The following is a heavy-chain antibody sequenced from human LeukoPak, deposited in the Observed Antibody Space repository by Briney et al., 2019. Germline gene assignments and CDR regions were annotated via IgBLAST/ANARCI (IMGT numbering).Heavy chain of an antibody. D-gene: IGHD2-21*02. Sequence: PGGSLRLSCAASGFTLSSYAMSWLRQAPGKGLEYLSAISSSGDDTLYADSVKGRFTISRDNSKNTLYLQMSSLRAEDTAVYYCAKRTEEGRAYCGDNCIEYFQHWGQGTLVTVSS. J-gene: IGHJ1*01. CDR1: GFTLSSYA. CDR3: AKRTEEGRAYCGDNCIEYFQH. V-gene: IGHV3-23*01. CDR2: ISSSGDDT.